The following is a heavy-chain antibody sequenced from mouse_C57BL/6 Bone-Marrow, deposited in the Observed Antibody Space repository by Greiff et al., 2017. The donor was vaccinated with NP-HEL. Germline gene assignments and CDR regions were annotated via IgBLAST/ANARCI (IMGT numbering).Heavy chain of an antibody. CDR2: IDPSDSYT. CDR1: GYTFTSYW. Sequence: QVQLQQSGAELVMPGASVKLSCKASGYTFTSYWMHWVKQRPGQGLEWIGEIDPSDSYTNYNQKFKGKSTLTVDKSSSTAYMQLSSLTSEDSAVYYCARRGFYYSNSYFDVWGTGTTVTVSS. V-gene: IGHV1-69*01. J-gene: IGHJ1*03. CDR3: ARRGFYYSNSYFDV. D-gene: IGHD2-5*01.